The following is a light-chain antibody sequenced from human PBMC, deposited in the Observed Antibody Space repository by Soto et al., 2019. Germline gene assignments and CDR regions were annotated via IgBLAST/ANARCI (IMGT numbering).Light chain of an antibody. CDR1: QSVTSSY. CDR2: GAS. CDR3: QQRSNWPLT. Sequence: EIVLTQSPGTLSLSPGERATLSCRASQSVTSSYLAWYQQKPGQAPRLLIYGASNRATGIPARFSGSGSGTDFTLTISSLEPEDFAVYYCQQRSNWPLTFGGGGKADIK. V-gene: IGKV3D-20*02. J-gene: IGKJ4*01.